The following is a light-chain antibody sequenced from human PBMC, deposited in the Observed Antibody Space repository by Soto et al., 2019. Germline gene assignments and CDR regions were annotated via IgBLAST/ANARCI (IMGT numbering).Light chain of an antibody. CDR2: DAS. J-gene: IGKJ5*01. V-gene: IGKV1-33*01. CDR3: QQYDNLIT. CDR1: QDISNY. Sequence: DIQMTQSPSSLSSCLVDIVTITCQASQDISNYLNWYQQKPGKAPKLLIYDASNLETGVPSRFSGSGSGTDFTFTISSLQTEDIATYYCQQYDNLITFGQGTRLEIK.